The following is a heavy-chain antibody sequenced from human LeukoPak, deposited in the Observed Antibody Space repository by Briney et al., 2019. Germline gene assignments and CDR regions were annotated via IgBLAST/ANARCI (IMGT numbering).Heavy chain of an antibody. CDR3: ARVYYYGSGTRWYYYYMDV. J-gene: IGHJ6*03. V-gene: IGHV1-18*01. D-gene: IGHD3-10*01. CDR1: GYTFTSYV. CDR2: ISAYNGNT. Sequence: ASVKVSCKASGYTFTSYVISWVRQAPGQGLEWMGWISAYNGNTNYAQKLQGRVTMTTDTSTSTAYMELRSLRSDDTAVYYCARVYYYGSGTRWYYYYMDVWGKGTTVTISS.